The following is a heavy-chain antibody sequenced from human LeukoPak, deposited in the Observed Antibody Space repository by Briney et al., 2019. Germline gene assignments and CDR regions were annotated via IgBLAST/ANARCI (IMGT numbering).Heavy chain of an antibody. CDR1: GFTLSSYA. J-gene: IGHJ4*02. D-gene: IGHD3-22*01. Sequence: GGSLRLSCAASGFTLSSYAMSWVRQAPGKGLEWVSAISGSGGSTYYADSVKGRFTISRDNSKNTLYLQMNSLRAEDTAVYYCAKGDNYYDSSGLGYWGQGTLVTVSS. CDR2: ISGSGGST. V-gene: IGHV3-23*01. CDR3: AKGDNYYDSSGLGY.